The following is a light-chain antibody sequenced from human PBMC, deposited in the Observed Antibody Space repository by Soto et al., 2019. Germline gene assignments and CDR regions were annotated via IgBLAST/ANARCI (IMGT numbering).Light chain of an antibody. J-gene: IGLJ2*01. Sequence: QAVVTQPASVSGSPGQSITISCTGTSSDVCGYNYVSWYQQHPGKAPKLMIYEVSNRPSGVSNRFSASKSGNTASLTISGLQAEDEADYYCSSYTSSSSVVFGGGTKLTVL. V-gene: IGLV2-14*01. CDR2: EVS. CDR1: SSDVCGYNY. CDR3: SSYTSSSSVV.